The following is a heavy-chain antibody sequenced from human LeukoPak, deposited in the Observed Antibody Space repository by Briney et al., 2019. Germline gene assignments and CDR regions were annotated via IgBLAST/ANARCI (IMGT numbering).Heavy chain of an antibody. CDR1: RYTVTDYY. CDR2: VCPHSGDT. Sequence: VASVKVSCKASRYTVTDYYIHWVRQARGEGREWVGWVCPHSGDTYYAQRFHGRVAMTTDTSINTAYMELSRLKSDDTGVYFCARPPRDLVSAAPFPFWGQGTLVTVSS. V-gene: IGHV1-2*02. J-gene: IGHJ1*01. CDR3: ARPPRDLVSAAPFPF. D-gene: IGHD5/OR15-5a*01.